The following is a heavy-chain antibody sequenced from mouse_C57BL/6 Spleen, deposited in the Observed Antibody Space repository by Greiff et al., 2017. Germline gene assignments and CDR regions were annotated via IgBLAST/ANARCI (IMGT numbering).Heavy chain of an antibody. J-gene: IGHJ2*01. D-gene: IGHD3-2*02. CDR1: GFNITDDY. CDR2: IDPENGDT. CDR3: TTRAAQATKDY. Sequence: VQLKESGAELVRPGASVKLSCTASGFNITDDYMHWVKQRPEQGLEWIGWIDPENGDTEYASKFQGKATITADTSSNTASLQLSSLTSEDTAVYYCTTRAAQATKDYWGQGTTLTVSS. V-gene: IGHV14-4*01.